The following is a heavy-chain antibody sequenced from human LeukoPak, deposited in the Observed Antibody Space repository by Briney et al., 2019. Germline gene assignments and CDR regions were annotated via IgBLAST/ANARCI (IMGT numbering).Heavy chain of an antibody. V-gene: IGHV4-59*01. CDR2: MYYSWGT. CDR1: GGSISNYY. J-gene: IGHJ4*02. Sequence: SETLSLTCTVSGGSISNYYWSWIRQPPGKGLEWIGYMYYSWGTNYNPSLKSRVTISVDTSKNQFSLKLSSVTAADTAVYYCASAHPLSSTNEYYTAFDYWGQGTLVTVSS. D-gene: IGHD2-8*01. CDR3: ASAHPLSSTNEYYTAFDY.